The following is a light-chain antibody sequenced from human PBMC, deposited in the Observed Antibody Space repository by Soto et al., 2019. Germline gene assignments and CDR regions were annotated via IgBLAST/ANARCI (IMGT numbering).Light chain of an antibody. Sequence: MMMTQSPATFSVSPGERVTLSCRTSHSVNSHVAWYQQKPGQAPRLLLYGASTRATGIPVRFSGSGFGAEFTLTISSLQSEDFAVYYCQQYKNWPLFGHGTRLEIK. CDR3: QQYKNWPL. CDR1: HSVNSH. CDR2: GAS. V-gene: IGKV3-15*01. J-gene: IGKJ5*01.